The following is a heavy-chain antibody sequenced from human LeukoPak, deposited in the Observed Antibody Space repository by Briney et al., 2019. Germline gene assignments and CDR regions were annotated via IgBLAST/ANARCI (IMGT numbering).Heavy chain of an antibody. V-gene: IGHV3-30*18. CDR3: AKVRGFDRSGSAGAFDI. Sequence: GGSLRLSCAASGFTFSSYGMHWVRQAPGKGLEWVAVISYDGSNKYYADSVKGRFTISRDNSKNTLYLQMNSLRAEDTAVYYCAKVRGFDRSGSAGAFDIWGQGTMVTVSS. D-gene: IGHD1-26*01. CDR1: GFTFSSYG. CDR2: ISYDGSNK. J-gene: IGHJ3*02.